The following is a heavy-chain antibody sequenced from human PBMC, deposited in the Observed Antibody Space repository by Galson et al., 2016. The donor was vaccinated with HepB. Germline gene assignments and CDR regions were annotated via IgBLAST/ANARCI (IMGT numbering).Heavy chain of an antibody. V-gene: IGHV3-7*03. D-gene: IGHD6-13*01. CDR2: INQDGSVE. J-gene: IGHJ4*02. CDR1: EFNFRDYW. Sequence: SLRLSCAASEFNFRDYWMTWVRQTPGKGLEWVANINQDGSVEKYVDSVKGRFTIFKDNAKNSLYLQLNSLSAEDTAMFYCAIIAADGSTFDYWGQGTLVTVSS. CDR3: AIIAADGSTFDY.